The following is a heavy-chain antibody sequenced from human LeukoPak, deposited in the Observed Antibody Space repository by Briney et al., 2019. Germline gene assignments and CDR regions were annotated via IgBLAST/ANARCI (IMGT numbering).Heavy chain of an antibody. J-gene: IGHJ5*02. CDR3: ARGYTFTSNWFDP. V-gene: IGHV3-30-3*01. CDR1: GFTFSSYA. Sequence: PGRSLRLSCAASGFTFSSYAMHWVRQAPGKGLEWVAVISYDGSNKYYADSVKGRFTISRDNGKNTLYLQMNSLRGEDTAVYYCARGYTFTSNWFDPWGQGTLVTVSA. D-gene: IGHD6-13*01. CDR2: ISYDGSNK.